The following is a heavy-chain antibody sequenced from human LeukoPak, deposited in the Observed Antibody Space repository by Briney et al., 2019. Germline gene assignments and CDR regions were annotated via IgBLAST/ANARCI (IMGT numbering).Heavy chain of an antibody. CDR1: GGTFSSYA. V-gene: IGHV3-30-3*01. Sequence: SCKASGGTFSSYAMHWVRQAPGKGLEWVAVISYGGSNKYYADSVKGRFTISRDNSKNTLYLQMNSLRAEDTAVYYCARASIAVAGYGMDVWGQGTTVTVSS. J-gene: IGHJ6*02. CDR2: ISYGGSNK. CDR3: ARASIAVAGYGMDV. D-gene: IGHD6-19*01.